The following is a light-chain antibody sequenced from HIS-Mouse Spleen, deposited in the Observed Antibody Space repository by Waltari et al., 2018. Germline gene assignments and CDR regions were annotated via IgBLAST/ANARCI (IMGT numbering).Light chain of an antibody. J-gene: IGLJ3*02. CDR2: EGS. Sequence: QSALTQPASVSGSPGQSITISCTGTRSDVGSSTLVPWYQQHPGKAPKLMIYEGSKRPSGVSNRFSGSKSGNTASLTISGLQAEDEADYYCCSYAGSSTWVFGGGTKLTVL. CDR3: CSYAGSSTWV. V-gene: IGLV2-23*01. CDR1: RSDVGSSTL.